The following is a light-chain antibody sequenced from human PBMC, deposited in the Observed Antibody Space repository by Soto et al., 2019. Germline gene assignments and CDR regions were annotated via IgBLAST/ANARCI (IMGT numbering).Light chain of an antibody. CDR2: DVS. J-gene: IGLJ1*01. Sequence: QSALTQPRSVSGSPGQSVTISCTGTSSDVGGYNYVSWYQQHPGKAPKLMIYDVSKRPSGVPDRFSGSKSGNTASLTISGLQAEYEADYYCFSYACSYNYVFGTGTKLTVL. V-gene: IGLV2-11*01. CDR1: SSDVGGYNY. CDR3: FSYACSYNYV.